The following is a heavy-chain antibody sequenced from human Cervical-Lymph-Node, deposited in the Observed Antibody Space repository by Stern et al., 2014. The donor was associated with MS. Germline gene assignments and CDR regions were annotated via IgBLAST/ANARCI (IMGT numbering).Heavy chain of an antibody. CDR3: VRGSGWYTEYYFDY. D-gene: IGHD6-13*01. Sequence: QVQLVESGGGVVQPGRSLRLFCAASGFTFSNYAMFWVRQAPGKGPEWVAHISYEGSSTNYADSVKGRFTVSRDNSMHTLYLQMNSLRPDDTAVYSCVRGSGWYTEYYFDYWGQGALVTVSS. CDR1: GFTFSNYA. CDR2: ISYEGSST. V-gene: IGHV3-30*04. J-gene: IGHJ4*02.